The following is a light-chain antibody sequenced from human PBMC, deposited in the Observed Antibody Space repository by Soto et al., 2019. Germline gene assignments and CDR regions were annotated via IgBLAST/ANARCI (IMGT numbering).Light chain of an antibody. CDR2: DVS. CDR3: QQFYMGWT. Sequence: DIPMTQSPSTLSASVGDRVTITCRASQSVRGSLAGYQQQPGKAPKLLIYDVSNLESGVPSRFSAFGSGTEFTLSISILQPDDFGTYYCQQFYMGWTFGQGNRVDLK. J-gene: IGKJ1*01. V-gene: IGKV1-5*01. CDR1: QSVRGS.